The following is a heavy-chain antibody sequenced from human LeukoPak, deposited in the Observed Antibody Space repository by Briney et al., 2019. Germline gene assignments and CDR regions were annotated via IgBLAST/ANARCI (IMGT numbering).Heavy chain of an antibody. V-gene: IGHV1-3*01. J-gene: IGHJ6*04. D-gene: IGHD4-17*01. CDR3: ARDRPTVTQRAYYFGLDV. CDR1: GYNFRSYS. Sequence: ASVKVSCKSSGYNFRSYSMHWVRQAPGQSLEWMGWINSANGDTKYSAKFQGRITITRDTSASIVYMELSSLTSEDTAIYYCARDRPTVTQRAYYFGLDVWGKGTTLTVSS. CDR2: INSANGDT.